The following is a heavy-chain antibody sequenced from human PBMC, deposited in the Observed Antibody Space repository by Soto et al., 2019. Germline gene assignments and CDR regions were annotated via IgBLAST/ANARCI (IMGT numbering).Heavy chain of an antibody. CDR1: GGSFSGYQ. V-gene: IGHV4-34*01. J-gene: IGHJ6*03. D-gene: IGHD3-10*01. Sequence: QVQLQQWGAGLLKPSETLSLTCAVYGGSFSGYQWTWIRQTPGKGLEWIGEINDSGNINYNPSLKSRVTILVDTAKKQISLKLSSGTAADPAVYSCARGLILWFGELSRRGGYYYYMDVWGKGTTVTVSS. CDR3: ARGLILWFGELSRRGGYYYYMDV. CDR2: INDSGNI.